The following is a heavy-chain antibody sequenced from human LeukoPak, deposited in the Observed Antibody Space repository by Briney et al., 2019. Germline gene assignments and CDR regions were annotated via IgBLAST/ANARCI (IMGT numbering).Heavy chain of an antibody. Sequence: ASVKVSCKTSGYRFTVHFMYWVRQAPGQGLEWMGWINPNDGGTNYAQKFQGRVTLTRDTTFTTTYMDVTRLTSDDTAVYYCARGGVPGQQLDYWGPGTLVTVSS. CDR1: GYRFTVHF. CDR2: INPNDGGT. J-gene: IGHJ4*02. D-gene: IGHD6-13*01. V-gene: IGHV1-2*02. CDR3: ARGGVPGQQLDY.